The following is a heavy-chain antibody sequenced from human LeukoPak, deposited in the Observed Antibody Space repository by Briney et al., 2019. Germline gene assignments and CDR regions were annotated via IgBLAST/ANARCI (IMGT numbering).Heavy chain of an antibody. CDR2: ISSNGGST. J-gene: IGHJ6*02. CDR1: GFTFSSYA. Sequence: GGSLRLSCAASGFTFSSYAMHWVRQAPGKGLEYVSAISSNGGSTYYANSVKGRFTISRDNSKNTLYLQMGSLRAEDMAVYYCARRISESGMDVWGQGTTVTVSS. D-gene: IGHD2-15*01. CDR3: ARRISESGMDV. V-gene: IGHV3-64*01.